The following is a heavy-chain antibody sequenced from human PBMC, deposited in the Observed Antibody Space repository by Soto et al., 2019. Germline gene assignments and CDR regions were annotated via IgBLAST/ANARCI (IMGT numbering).Heavy chain of an antibody. V-gene: IGHV1-58*01. CDR2: IVVGSGNT. D-gene: IGHD3-3*01. CDR3: GAGDFWSGYYKYAFDI. Sequence: ASVKVSCKASGFTFTSSAVQWVRQARGQRLEWIGWIVVGSGNTNYAQKFQERVTITRDMSTSTAYMELSSLRSEDTAVYYCGAGDFWSGYYKYAFDIWGQGTMVTVSS. CDR1: GFTFTSSA. J-gene: IGHJ3*02.